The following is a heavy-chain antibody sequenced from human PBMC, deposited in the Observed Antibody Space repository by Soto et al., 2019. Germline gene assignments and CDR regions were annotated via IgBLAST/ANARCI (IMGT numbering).Heavy chain of an antibody. CDR3: ARAMVRGVEVDV. CDR2: INPNSGGT. CDR1: GYTFTGYY. V-gene: IGHV1-2*02. Sequence: ASVKVSCKASGYTFTGYYMHWVRQAPGQGLEWMGWINPNSGGTNYAQKFQGRVTMTRDTSISTAYMELSRLRSDDTAVYYCARAMVRGVEVDVWGQGTTVTVSS. J-gene: IGHJ6*02. D-gene: IGHD3-10*01.